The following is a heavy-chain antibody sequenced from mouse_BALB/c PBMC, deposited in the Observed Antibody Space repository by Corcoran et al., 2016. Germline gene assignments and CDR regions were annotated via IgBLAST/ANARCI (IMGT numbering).Heavy chain of an antibody. D-gene: IGHD1-1*01. CDR3: AIYYYGSSYAMDY. J-gene: IGHJ4*01. CDR2: IDPANGNT. V-gene: IGHV14-3*02. CDR1: GFNIKDTY. Sequence: EVQLQQSGAELVKPGASVKLSCTASGFNIKDTYMHWVKQRPEQGLEWIGRIDPANGNTKYDPKFQGKATITADTSSNTAYLQLSSLTSEDTAVYYCAIYYYGSSYAMDYGGQGTSVTVSS.